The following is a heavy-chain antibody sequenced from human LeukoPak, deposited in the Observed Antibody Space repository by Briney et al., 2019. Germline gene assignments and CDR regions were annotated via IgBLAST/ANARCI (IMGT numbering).Heavy chain of an antibody. V-gene: IGHV3-21*01. CDR3: ARGEYGSGSYHIDY. CDR2: ISSSSSYI. Sequence: GGSLRLSCAASGFTFSSYSMNWVRQAPGKGLEWVSFISSSSSYIYCADSVKGRFTIPRDNAKNSLYLQMNSLRAEDTAVYYCARGEYGSGSYHIDYWGQGTLVTVSS. D-gene: IGHD3-10*01. CDR1: GFTFSSYS. J-gene: IGHJ4*02.